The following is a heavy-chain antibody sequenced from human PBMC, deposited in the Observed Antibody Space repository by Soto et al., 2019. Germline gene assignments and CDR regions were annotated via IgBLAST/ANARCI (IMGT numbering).Heavy chain of an antibody. CDR3: ARGSGDSIGNYGMDV. CDR2: IYYSGST. J-gene: IGHJ6*02. Sequence: SETLSLTCTVSGGSISSYYWSWIRQPPGKGLEWIGYIYYSGSTNYNPSLKSRVTISVDTSKNQFSLKLSSVTAADTAVYYCARGSGDSIGNYGMDVWGQGTTVTVSS. V-gene: IGHV4-59*01. D-gene: IGHD6-25*01. CDR1: GGSISSYY.